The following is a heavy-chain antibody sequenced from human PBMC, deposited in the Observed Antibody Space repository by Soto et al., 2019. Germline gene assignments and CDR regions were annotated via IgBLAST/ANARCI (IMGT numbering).Heavy chain of an antibody. Sequence: QVRLVESGGGVVLPGRSLTLSCAASGFTFDSYGIHWVRQAPDKGLEWLAVISYDGSSKYYAHSVEGRFTISRDNSKNTLYLQLNSLREEDTAVYYGVRGPYYGSGTLDYWGQGTLVIVSS. J-gene: IGHJ4*02. CDR2: ISYDGSSK. CDR3: VRGPYYGSGTLDY. V-gene: IGHV3-30*03. CDR1: GFTFDSYG. D-gene: IGHD3-10*01.